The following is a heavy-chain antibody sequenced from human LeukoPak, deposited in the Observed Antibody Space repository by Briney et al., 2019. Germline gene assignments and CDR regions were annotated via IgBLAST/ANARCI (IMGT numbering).Heavy chain of an antibody. CDR1: GFTFSSYS. D-gene: IGHD3-9*01. V-gene: IGHV3-21*01. Sequence: GGSLRLSCAASGFTFSSYSMNWVRQAPGKGLEWVSSISSSSSYIYYADSVKGRFAISRDNAKNSLYLQMNSLRAEDTAVYYCARDDLDPVPLYYYYGMDVWGQGTTVTVSS. J-gene: IGHJ6*02. CDR2: ISSSSSYI. CDR3: ARDDLDPVPLYYYYGMDV.